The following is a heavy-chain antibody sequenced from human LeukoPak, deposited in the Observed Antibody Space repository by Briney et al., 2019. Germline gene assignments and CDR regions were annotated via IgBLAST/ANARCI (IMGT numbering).Heavy chain of an antibody. J-gene: IGHJ3*02. D-gene: IGHD3-10*01. Sequence: SETLSLTCTVSGGSISSSSNFWGWIRQPPGKGLEWIGSMYYSGSTYYTPSLKSRVTISVDTSKNQFSLKLSSVTAADTAVYYCARDSPPLLSIVPEAFDIWGQGTMVTVSS. V-gene: IGHV4-39*07. CDR1: GGSISSSSNF. CDR3: ARDSPPLLSIVPEAFDI. CDR2: MYYSGST.